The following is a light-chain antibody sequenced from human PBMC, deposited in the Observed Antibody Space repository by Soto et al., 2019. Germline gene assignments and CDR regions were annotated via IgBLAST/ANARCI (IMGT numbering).Light chain of an antibody. CDR2: DAS. CDR3: QQRSNWPTIT. Sequence: EIVLTQSPATLSLSPGERATLSCRASQSISNFLAWYQQKPGQAHRLLIYDASNRATGIPARFSGSGSGTDFTLTISSLEPEDFAVYYCQQRSNWPTITFGQGTRLEN. V-gene: IGKV3-11*01. CDR1: QSISNF. J-gene: IGKJ5*01.